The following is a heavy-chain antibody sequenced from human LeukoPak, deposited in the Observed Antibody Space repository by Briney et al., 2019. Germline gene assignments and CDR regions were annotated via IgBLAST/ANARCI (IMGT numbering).Heavy chain of an antibody. CDR2: IYYSGST. D-gene: IGHD4/OR15-4a*01. CDR1: GGSISSSSYY. J-gene: IGHJ4*02. CDR3: ARMSDHGGPPDY. V-gene: IGHV4-39*07. Sequence: SETLSLTCTVSGGSISSSSYYWGWIRQPPGKGLEWIGSIYYSGSTYYNPSLKSRVTISVDTSKNQFSLKLSSVTAADTAVYYCARMSDHGGPPDYWGQGTLVTVSS.